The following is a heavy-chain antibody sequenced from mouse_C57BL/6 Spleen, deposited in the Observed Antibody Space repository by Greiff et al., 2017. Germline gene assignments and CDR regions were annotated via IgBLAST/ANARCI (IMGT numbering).Heavy chain of an antibody. D-gene: IGHD1-1*01. CDR3: ASSDYYGSLGSMGY. Sequence: QVQLQQPGAELVRPGTSVKLSCKASGYTFTSYWMHWVKQRPGQGLEWIGVIDPSDSYTNYNQKFKGKATLTVDTSSSTAYMQLSSLTSEDSAVYYCASSDYYGSLGSMGYWGQGTSVTVSS. V-gene: IGHV1-59*01. CDR1: GYTFTSYW. CDR2: IDPSDSYT. J-gene: IGHJ4*01.